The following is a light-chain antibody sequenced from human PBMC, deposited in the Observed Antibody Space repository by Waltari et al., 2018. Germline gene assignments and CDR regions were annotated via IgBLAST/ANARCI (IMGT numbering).Light chain of an antibody. CDR2: DVP. Sequence: QSALTQPASVSGSPGQSITISCTGTSSDVGAYDYVSWYQQHPGKVPKLMIYDVPYRPSGISNGFSGSKSGITAFLTISGLQAEDEADYYCSSHTSSRTRVFGGGTELTVL. V-gene: IGLV2-14*03. J-gene: IGLJ3*02. CDR3: SSHTSSRTRV. CDR1: SSDVGAYDY.